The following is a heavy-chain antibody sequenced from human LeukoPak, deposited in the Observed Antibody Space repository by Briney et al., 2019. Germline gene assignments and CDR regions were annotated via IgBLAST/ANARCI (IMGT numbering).Heavy chain of an antibody. Sequence: GGSLRLSCAASGFPFSDYDMLWVRQATGRGLECVSAIGTAGEPYYTGSVKRRFTISRENAKNSLYLQMNSLRAGDTAVYYCARVAKERVSGVYYFDYWGQGTLVTVSS. CDR1: GFPFSDYD. D-gene: IGHD1-1*01. CDR3: ARVAKERVSGVYYFDY. V-gene: IGHV3-13*05. J-gene: IGHJ4*02. CDR2: IGTAGEP.